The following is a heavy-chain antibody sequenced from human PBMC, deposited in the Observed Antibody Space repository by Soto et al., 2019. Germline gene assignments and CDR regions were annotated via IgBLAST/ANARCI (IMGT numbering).Heavy chain of an antibody. D-gene: IGHD1-7*01. V-gene: IGHV1-69*13. CDR1: GVTFSSYA. CDR3: AREPQLELRLVDY. Sequence: SVKVSCKASGVTFSSYAISWVRQAPGQGLEWMGGIIPIFGTANYAQKFQGRVTITADESTSTAYMELRSLRSDDTAVYYCAREPQLELRLVDYWGQGTLVTVSS. CDR2: IIPIFGTA. J-gene: IGHJ4*02.